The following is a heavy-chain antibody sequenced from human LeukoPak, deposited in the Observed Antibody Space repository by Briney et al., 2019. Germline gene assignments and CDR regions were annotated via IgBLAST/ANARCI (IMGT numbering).Heavy chain of an antibody. CDR3: ATAGGSSSWYGWFDP. CDR2: FDPEDGET. D-gene: IGHD6-13*01. J-gene: IGHJ5*02. Sequence: GASVKVSCKVSGYTLTELSMHWVRQAPGKGLEWMGGFDPEDGETIYAQKFQGRVTMTEDTSTDTAYMELSGLRSEDTAVYYCATAGGSSSWYGWFDPWGQGTLVTVSS. CDR1: GYTLTELS. V-gene: IGHV1-24*01.